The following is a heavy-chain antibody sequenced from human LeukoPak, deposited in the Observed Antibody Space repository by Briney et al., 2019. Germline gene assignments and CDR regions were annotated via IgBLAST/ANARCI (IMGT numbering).Heavy chain of an antibody. Sequence: GGSLRLSCAASGFTFTDYYMSWIRQAPGKGLEWVSYISSSGTVIYYGDSVKGRFTISRDNAKKSLYLQMNSLRAEDTAVYFCARGTYSGYDSSFDYWGQGTLVTVSS. CDR2: ISSSGTVI. V-gene: IGHV3-11*04. CDR3: ARGTYSGYDSSFDY. J-gene: IGHJ4*02. CDR1: GFTFTDYY. D-gene: IGHD5-12*01.